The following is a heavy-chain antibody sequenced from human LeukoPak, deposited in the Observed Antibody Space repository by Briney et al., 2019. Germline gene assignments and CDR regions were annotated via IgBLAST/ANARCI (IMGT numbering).Heavy chain of an antibody. CDR1: GFTFSAYA. J-gene: IGHJ4*02. D-gene: IGHD6-19*01. V-gene: IGHV3-23*01. Sequence: GGSLRLSCAASGFTFSAYAMSWVRQAPGKGLEWVSAISGSGGSTYYADSVKGRFTISRDNSKNTVYLQMNSLRAEDTAVYYCATHAIAVAGLGFDYWGQGTLVTVSS. CDR2: ISGSGGST. CDR3: ATHAIAVAGLGFDY.